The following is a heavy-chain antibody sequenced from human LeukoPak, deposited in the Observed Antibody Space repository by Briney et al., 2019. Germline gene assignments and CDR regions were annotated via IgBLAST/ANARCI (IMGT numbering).Heavy chain of an antibody. V-gene: IGHV4-59*01. CDR1: GGSTSSYY. CDR2: IYHSGST. D-gene: IGHD1-26*01. J-gene: IGHJ3*02. Sequence: PSETLSLTCTVSGGSTSSYYWSWIRQPPGKGLEWIGYIYHSGSTNYNPSLKSRVTISVDTSKNQFSLKLSSVTAADTAVYYCARVEFWSYVGDSAFDIWGQGAMVTVSS. CDR3: ARVEFWSYVGDSAFDI.